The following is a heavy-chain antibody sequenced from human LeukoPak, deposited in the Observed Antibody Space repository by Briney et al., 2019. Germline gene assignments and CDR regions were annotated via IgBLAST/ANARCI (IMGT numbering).Heavy chain of an antibody. CDR2: IRYDGSNK. CDR3: ARDRNDILTVDP. D-gene: IGHD3-9*01. Sequence: GGSLRLSCAASGFTFSSYGMHWVRQAPGKGLEWVAFIRYDGSNKYYADSVKGRFTISRDNSKNTLYLQMNSLRAEDTAVYYCARDRNDILTVDPWGQGTLVTVSS. CDR1: GFTFSSYG. V-gene: IGHV3-30*02. J-gene: IGHJ5*02.